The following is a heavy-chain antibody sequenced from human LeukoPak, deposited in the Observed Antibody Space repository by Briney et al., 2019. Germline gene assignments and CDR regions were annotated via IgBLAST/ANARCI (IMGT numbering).Heavy chain of an antibody. CDR2: ISAYNGNT. CDR3: ARADSHYDYGDYYDRETVAGAVDY. J-gene: IGHJ4*02. V-gene: IGHV1-18*01. CDR1: GYTFTSYG. D-gene: IGHD4-17*01. Sequence: ASVKVSCKASGYTFTSYGISWVRQAPGQGLEWMGWISAYNGNTNYAQKLQGRVTITRDTSASTAYMELSSLRSEDTAVYYCARADSHYDYGDYYDRETVAGAVDYWGQGTLVTVSS.